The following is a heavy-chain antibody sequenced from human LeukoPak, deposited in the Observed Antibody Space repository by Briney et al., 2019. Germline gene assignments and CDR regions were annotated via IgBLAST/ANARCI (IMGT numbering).Heavy chain of an antibody. CDR3: ARGAVAGTDY. Sequence: SETLSLTCTVSDDSITMYYWTWIRQPPGKGLEWIGYVDHTGSTKFNPSLNGRVSISRDTSNNFFSLRLRSVTAADTAVYYCARGAVAGTDYWGQGTLVTVSS. CDR2: VDHTGST. D-gene: IGHD6-19*01. J-gene: IGHJ4*02. V-gene: IGHV4-59*01. CDR1: DDSITMYY.